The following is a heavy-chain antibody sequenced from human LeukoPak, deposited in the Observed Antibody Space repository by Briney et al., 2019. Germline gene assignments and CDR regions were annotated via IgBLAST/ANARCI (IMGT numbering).Heavy chain of an antibody. Sequence: SETLSLTCTVSGGSISSYYWSWIRQPPGKGLEWIGYIYYSGSTNYNPSLKSRVTISVDTSKNQFSLKLSSVTAADTAVYYCARSALGATLATYYYYGMDVWGQGTTVTVSS. V-gene: IGHV4-59*08. CDR1: GGSISSYY. J-gene: IGHJ6*02. CDR2: IYYSGST. D-gene: IGHD1-26*01. CDR3: ARSALGATLATYYYYGMDV.